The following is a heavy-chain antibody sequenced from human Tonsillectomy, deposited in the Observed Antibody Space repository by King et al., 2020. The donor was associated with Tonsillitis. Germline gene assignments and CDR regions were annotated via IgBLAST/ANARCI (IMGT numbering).Heavy chain of an antibody. CDR3: AREDGDYYLDY. V-gene: IGHV1-69*09. CDR1: GGTFSNYA. Sequence: VQLVQSGAEVKKPGSSVKVSCKASGGTFSNYAISWVRQAPGQGLEWMGRIIPVLGIANYPQKFQGRVTITADKSTSTAYMELSSLRSDDTAVYYCAREDGDYYLDYWGQGTLVTVSS. D-gene: IGHD4-17*01. CDR2: IIPVLGIA. J-gene: IGHJ4*02.